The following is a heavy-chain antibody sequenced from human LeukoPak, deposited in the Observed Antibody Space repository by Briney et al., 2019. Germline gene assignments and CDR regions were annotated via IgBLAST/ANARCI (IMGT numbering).Heavy chain of an antibody. CDR1: GDSVNSGAYY. V-gene: IGHV4-61*02. J-gene: IGHJ3*02. D-gene: IGHD6-19*01. Sequence: SETLSLTCTVSGDSVNSGAYYWSWLRQPAGKEPEWIVRIYPLETTNYNPSLKSRVAISVDTSKNQFSLKLSSVTAADTAVYYCAREIVAGLGVSFDIWGQGTMVTVSS. CDR2: IYPLETT. CDR3: AREIVAGLGVSFDI.